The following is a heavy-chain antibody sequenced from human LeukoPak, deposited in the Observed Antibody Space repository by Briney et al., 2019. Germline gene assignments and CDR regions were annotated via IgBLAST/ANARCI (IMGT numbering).Heavy chain of an antibody. CDR3: ARALYTENSYFDY. V-gene: IGHV1-69*13. J-gene: IGHJ4*02. CDR2: IIPIYGTA. Sequence: ASVKVSCKASGVSGDTFNSYDFSWLRQAPGQGPQWMGGIIPIYGTAKYTEKFQGRVTITADESTSTAYMELSSLRSEDTAVYYCARALYTENSYFDYWGQGTLVTVSS. D-gene: IGHD4-11*01. CDR1: GVSGDTFNSYD.